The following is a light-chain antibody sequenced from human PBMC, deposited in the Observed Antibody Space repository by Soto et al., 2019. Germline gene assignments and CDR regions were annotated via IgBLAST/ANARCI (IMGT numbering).Light chain of an antibody. CDR1: TGAVTNGHY. J-gene: IGLJ1*01. CDR3: LLSYNGPYV. V-gene: IGLV7-46*01. Sequence: QSALTQPRSVSGSPGQSVTISCTGAVTNGHYPYWFQQKPGQAPRTLIYDTTNRHSWTPARFSGSLLGGKAALTLSGAQPEDEAEYYCLLSYNGPYVFGTGTKVTVL. CDR2: DTT.